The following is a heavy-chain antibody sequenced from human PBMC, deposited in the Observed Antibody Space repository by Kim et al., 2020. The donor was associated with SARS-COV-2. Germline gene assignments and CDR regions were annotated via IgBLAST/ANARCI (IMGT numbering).Heavy chain of an antibody. CDR3: ARGRDYWFDP. Sequence: STNTNPSLKSRVTISVDTSKNQFSLKLSSVTAADTAVYYCARGRDYWFDPWGQGTLVTVSS. V-gene: IGHV4-34*01. CDR2: ST. J-gene: IGHJ5*02.